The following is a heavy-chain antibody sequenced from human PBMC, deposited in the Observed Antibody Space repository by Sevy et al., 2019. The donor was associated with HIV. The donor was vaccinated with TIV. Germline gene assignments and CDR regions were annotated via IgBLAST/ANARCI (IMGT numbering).Heavy chain of an antibody. D-gene: IGHD3-22*01. CDR2: ISSSSSYI. Sequence: GGSLRLSCAASGFTFISYSMNWVRQAPGKGLEWVSSISSSSSYIYYADSVKGRFTISRDNAKNSLYLQMNSLRAEDTAVYYCAREAQRGYYDSSGYYYCTFDIWGQGTMVTVSS. CDR1: GFTFISYS. CDR3: AREAQRGYYDSSGYYYCTFDI. J-gene: IGHJ3*02. V-gene: IGHV3-21*01.